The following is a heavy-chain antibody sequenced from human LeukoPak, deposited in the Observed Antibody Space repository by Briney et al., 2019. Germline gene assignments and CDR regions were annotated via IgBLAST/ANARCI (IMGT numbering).Heavy chain of an antibody. CDR3: AKDYVSGDGHWDFDY. V-gene: IGHV3-33*06. CDR2: IWYDGSNK. J-gene: IGHJ4*02. CDR1: GFTFSNHG. Sequence: GGSLRLSCAASGFTFSNHGMHWVRQAPGKGPEWVALIWYDGSNKYYGDSVKGRFSISRDNSKNTVDLQMNSLRVEDAAVYYCAKDYVSGDGHWDFDYWGQGTLVTVSS. D-gene: IGHD5-24*01.